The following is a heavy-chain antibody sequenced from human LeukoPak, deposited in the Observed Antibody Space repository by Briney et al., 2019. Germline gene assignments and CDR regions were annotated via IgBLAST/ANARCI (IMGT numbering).Heavy chain of an antibody. D-gene: IGHD3-10*01. Sequence: GGSLRLSCAASGFTFSSYGMHWVRQAPGKGLEWVAVISYDGSNKYYADSVKGRFTISRDNSKNTLYLQMNSLRAEDTAVYYCARVVWFGESYYFDYWGQGTLVTVSS. CDR2: ISYDGSNK. V-gene: IGHV3-30*03. J-gene: IGHJ4*02. CDR3: ARVVWFGESYYFDY. CDR1: GFTFSSYG.